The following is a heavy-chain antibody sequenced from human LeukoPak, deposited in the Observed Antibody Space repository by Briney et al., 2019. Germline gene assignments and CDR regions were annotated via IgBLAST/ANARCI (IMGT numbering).Heavy chain of an antibody. J-gene: IGHJ4*02. V-gene: IGHV4-4*02. CDR2: IHHSGST. D-gene: IGHD2-15*01. CDR1: GGSISSTNW. CDR3: ARLGGQRAADY. Sequence: SETLSLTCAVSGGSISSTNWWSWVRQSPGTRLEWIAEIHHSGSTNYNPSLKSRVTMSVDKPKNQFSLKLSSVTAADTAVYYCARLGGQRAADYWGQGTLVTVSS.